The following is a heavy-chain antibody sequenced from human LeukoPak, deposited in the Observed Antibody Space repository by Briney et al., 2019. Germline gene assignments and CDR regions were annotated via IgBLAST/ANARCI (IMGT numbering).Heavy chain of an antibody. V-gene: IGHV3-48*04. J-gene: IGHJ6*04. D-gene: IGHD3-10*02. CDR1: GFSFSTYW. CDR2: ISSSGSTI. Sequence: PGGSLRLSCAASGFSFSTYWMSWVRQAPGKGLEGVSYISSSGSTIYYADSVKGRFTIPRDNAKNSLYLQMNSLRAEDTAVYYCAELGITMIGGVWGKGTTVTISS. CDR3: AELGITMIGGV.